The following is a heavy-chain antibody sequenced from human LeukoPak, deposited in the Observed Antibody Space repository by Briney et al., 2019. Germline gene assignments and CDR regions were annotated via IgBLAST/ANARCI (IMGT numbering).Heavy chain of an antibody. J-gene: IGHJ6*03. V-gene: IGHV1-46*01. Sequence: GASVKVSCKASGYTFTSYYMHWVRQAPGQGLEWMGIINPSGGSTSYAQKFQGRVTMTRDMSTSTAYMELRSLRSDDTAVYYCARDRGLQLWLGHYMDVWGKGTTVTVSS. CDR3: ARDRGLQLWLGHYMDV. CDR1: GYTFTSYY. CDR2: INPSGGST. D-gene: IGHD5-18*01.